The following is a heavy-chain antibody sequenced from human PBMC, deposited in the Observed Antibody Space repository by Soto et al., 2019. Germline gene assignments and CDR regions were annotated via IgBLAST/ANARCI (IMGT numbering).Heavy chain of an antibody. CDR3: AGQTFTIAAASYGRSNWFDP. J-gene: IGHJ5*02. CDR2: IYFTGNT. Sequence: SETLSLTCTASGGSITSSSHFWGCFRQPPGKGLEWIGTIYFTGNTYYTPSLKSRLTMSIDTSKNEFSLRLNSVTAADTAVYYCAGQTFTIAAASYGRSNWFDPWGPGTLVTVSS. V-gene: IGHV4-39*01. CDR1: GGSITSSSHF. D-gene: IGHD6-25*01.